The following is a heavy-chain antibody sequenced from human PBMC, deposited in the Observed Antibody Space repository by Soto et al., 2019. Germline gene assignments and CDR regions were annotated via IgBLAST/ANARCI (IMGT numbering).Heavy chain of an antibody. J-gene: IGHJ5*02. Sequence: GASVKVSCKASGYTFTSYAMHWVRQAPGQRLERMGWINAGNGNTKYSQKFQGRVTITRDTSASTAYMELSSLRSEDTAVYYCSRDRAPYYYDSSGYFHWFDPWGQGTLVTVSS. D-gene: IGHD3-22*01. CDR1: GYTFTSYA. CDR3: SRDRAPYYYDSSGYFHWFDP. CDR2: INAGNGNT. V-gene: IGHV1-3*01.